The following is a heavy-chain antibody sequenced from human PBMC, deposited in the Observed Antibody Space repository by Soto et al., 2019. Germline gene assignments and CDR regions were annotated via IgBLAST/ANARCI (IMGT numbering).Heavy chain of an antibody. CDR1: GGSISSSSYY. V-gene: IGHV4-39*01. D-gene: IGHD3-10*01. Sequence: PSETLSLTCTVSGGSISSSSYYWGWIRQPPGKGLEWIGSIYYSGSTYYNPSLKSRVTISVDTSKNQFSLKLSSVTAADTAVYYCAIPRGAEYFQHWGQGTLVTGSS. CDR3: AIPRGAEYFQH. J-gene: IGHJ1*01. CDR2: IYYSGST.